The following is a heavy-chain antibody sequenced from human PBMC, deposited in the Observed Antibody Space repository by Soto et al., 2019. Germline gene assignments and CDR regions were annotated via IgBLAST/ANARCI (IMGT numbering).Heavy chain of an antibody. CDR1: GGSISSGGYY. J-gene: IGHJ4*02. Sequence: SETLSLTCTVSGGSISSGGYYWSWIRQHPGKGLEWIGYIYYSGSTYYNPSLKSRVTISVDTSKNQFSLKLSSVTAADTAVYYCARDRIAAAGTFDYWGQGTLVTVS. D-gene: IGHD6-13*01. CDR2: IYYSGST. V-gene: IGHV4-31*03. CDR3: ARDRIAAAGTFDY.